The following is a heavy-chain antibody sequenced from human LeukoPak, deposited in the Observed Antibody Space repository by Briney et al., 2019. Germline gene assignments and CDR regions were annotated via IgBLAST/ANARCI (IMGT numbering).Heavy chain of an antibody. J-gene: IGHJ4*02. D-gene: IGHD5-12*01. Sequence: SETLSLTCTVSGGSISSGGYYWSWIRQHLGKGLEWIGYIYYSGSAYYNPSLKSRVTISVDTSKNQFSLKLSSVTAADTAVYYCARSLGVATIYPLDYWGQGTLVTVSS. V-gene: IGHV4-31*03. CDR2: IYYSGSA. CDR1: GGSISSGGYY. CDR3: ARSLGVATIYPLDY.